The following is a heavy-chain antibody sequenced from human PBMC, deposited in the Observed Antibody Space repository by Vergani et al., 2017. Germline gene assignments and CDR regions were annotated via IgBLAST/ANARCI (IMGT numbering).Heavy chain of an antibody. V-gene: IGHV3-66*02. CDR1: GFTVSSNY. CDR2: IYSGGST. CDR3: ARDCSSPSCYSPGLMDV. D-gene: IGHD2-2*01. J-gene: IGHJ6*04. Sequence: EVQLVESGGGLVQPGGSLRLSCAASGFTVSSNYMSWVRQAPGKGLEWVSVIYSGGSTYYADSVKGRFTISRDNSKNTLYLQMNSLRAEDTAVYYCARDCSSPSCYSPGLMDVWGKGTMVTVSS.